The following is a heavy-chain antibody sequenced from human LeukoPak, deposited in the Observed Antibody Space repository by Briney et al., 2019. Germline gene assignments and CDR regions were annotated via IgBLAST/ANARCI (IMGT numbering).Heavy chain of an antibody. Sequence: GGSLRLSCATSGFILSDYFMDWVRQVPGKGLVWVARSRNKAHGYTTVYAASVKDRFTISRDESKSLLFLQMTSLITEDTAVYFCVRGFNSFDVWGLGTTVTVSS. CDR3: VRGFNSFDV. CDR1: GFILSDYF. J-gene: IGHJ3*01. CDR2: SRNKAHGYTT. V-gene: IGHV3-72*01. D-gene: IGHD5-24*01.